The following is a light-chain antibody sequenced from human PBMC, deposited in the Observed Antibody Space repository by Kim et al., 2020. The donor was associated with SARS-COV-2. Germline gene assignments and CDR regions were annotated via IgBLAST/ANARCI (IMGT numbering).Light chain of an antibody. V-gene: IGKV1-27*01. CDR3: QKYNSDPWT. CDR2: AAS. Sequence: ASVGDGVTITCRASQDIRNYLAWYQQRPGKVPELLIYAASTLQWGVPSRFSGSGSGTDFTLTISALQPEDVATYFCQKYNSDPWTFGQGTKVDIK. CDR1: QDIRNY. J-gene: IGKJ1*01.